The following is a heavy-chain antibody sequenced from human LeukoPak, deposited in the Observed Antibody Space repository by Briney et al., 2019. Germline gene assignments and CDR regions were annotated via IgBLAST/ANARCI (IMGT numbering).Heavy chain of an antibody. J-gene: IGHJ3*02. V-gene: IGHV4-4*02. CDR2: IYHSGST. CDR1: GGSISTSNW. Sequence: QTSGTLSLTCAVSGGSISTSNWWSWVRQPPGKGLEWIGEIYHSGSTNYNPSLKSRVTISVDKSKNQFSLKLSSVTAADTAMYYCAKKTYDSSGLIPHPGVFDIWGQGTMVTVSS. CDR3: AKKTYDSSGLIPHPGVFDI. D-gene: IGHD3-22*01.